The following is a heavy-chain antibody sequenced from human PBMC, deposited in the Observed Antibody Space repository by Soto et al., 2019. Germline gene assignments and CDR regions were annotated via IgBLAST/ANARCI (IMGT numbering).Heavy chain of an antibody. CDR2: ISNSGDAT. J-gene: IGHJ4*02. CDR1: GFTFSNYA. V-gene: IGHV3-23*01. Sequence: GGSLRLSCAASGFTFSNYAMSWVRRAPGKGLEWVSVISNSGDATFYADSVKGRSTISRDNSKNTLSLQMNSLRAEDTAVYYCAKKSSGPNPYDYWGQGTLVIVSS. D-gene: IGHD6-19*01. CDR3: AKKSSGPNPYDY.